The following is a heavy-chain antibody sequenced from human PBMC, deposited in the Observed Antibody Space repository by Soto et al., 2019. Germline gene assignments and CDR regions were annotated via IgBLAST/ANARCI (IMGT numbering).Heavy chain of an antibody. V-gene: IGHV4-61*01. CDR2: IYYSGST. J-gene: IGHJ4*02. D-gene: IGHD3-3*01. Sequence: QVQLQESGPGLVKPSETLSLTCTVSGGSVSSGSYYWSWIRQPPGKGLEWIGYIYYSGSTNYNPSPKSRVTISVDTSKNQFSLKLSSVTAADTAVYYCATTTKMGYYDFWSGYAPMFDYWGQGTLVTVSS. CDR3: ATTTKMGYYDFWSGYAPMFDY. CDR1: GGSVSSGSYY.